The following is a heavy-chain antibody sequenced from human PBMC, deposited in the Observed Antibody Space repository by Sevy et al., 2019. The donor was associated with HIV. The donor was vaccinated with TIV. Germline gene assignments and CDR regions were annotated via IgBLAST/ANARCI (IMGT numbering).Heavy chain of an antibody. V-gene: IGHV3-15*01. CDR2: IKSNGDGGTT. CDR3: TTKGGFWSGYQYFDY. Sequence: GGSRLSCAASGFTFNKAWMTWVRQAPGKGLEWVGRIKSNGDGGTTDYTAPVKGRFTISRDDSKNTLYLQMNSLKTEDTAVYYCTTKGGFWSGYQYFDYWGQGTLVTVSS. J-gene: IGHJ4*02. D-gene: IGHD3-3*01. CDR1: GFTFNKAW.